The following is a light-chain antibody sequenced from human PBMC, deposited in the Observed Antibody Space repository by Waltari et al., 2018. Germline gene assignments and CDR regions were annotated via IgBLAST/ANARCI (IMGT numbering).Light chain of an antibody. V-gene: IGKV1-12*01. J-gene: IGKJ4*01. CDR3: QQANSFPLT. CDR2: AAS. CDR1: QGISNW. Sequence: DISLTQSPSSVSASVADRVTITCRACQGISNWLAWYQQKPGKAPKLLIYAASSLQSGVPSRFSGSGSGTDFTLTISSLQPEDFATYYCQQANSFPLTFGGGTKVEIK.